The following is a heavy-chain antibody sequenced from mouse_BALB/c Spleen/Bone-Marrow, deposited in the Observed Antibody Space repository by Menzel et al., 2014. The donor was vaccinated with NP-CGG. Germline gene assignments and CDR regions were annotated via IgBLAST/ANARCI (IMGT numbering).Heavy chain of an antibody. Sequence: EVKLVESGGGLVQPKGSLKLSCAASEFTFNTYAMNWVRQAPGKGLEWVARIRGKSNNYATYYADSVKDRFTISRDDSQSLLYLQMNNLKTEDTAMYYCVTSTYFDVWGAGTTVTVSS. CDR3: VTSTYFDV. J-gene: IGHJ1*01. CDR2: IRGKSNNYAT. D-gene: IGHD6-1*01. CDR1: EFTFNTYA. V-gene: IGHV10-1*02.